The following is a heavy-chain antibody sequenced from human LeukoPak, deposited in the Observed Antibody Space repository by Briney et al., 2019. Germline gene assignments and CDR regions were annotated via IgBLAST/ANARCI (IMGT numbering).Heavy chain of an antibody. Sequence: GGSLRLSCAASGFTFSSYGMHWVRQAPGKRLEWVAFIRYDGSNKYYADSVKGRFTISRDNSKNTLYLQMNSLRAEDTAVYYCAKGPYGDYVVEGYYYYYMDVWGKGTTVTISS. CDR2: IRYDGSNK. J-gene: IGHJ6*03. CDR1: GFTFSSYG. CDR3: AKGPYGDYVVEGYYYYYMDV. V-gene: IGHV3-30*02. D-gene: IGHD4-17*01.